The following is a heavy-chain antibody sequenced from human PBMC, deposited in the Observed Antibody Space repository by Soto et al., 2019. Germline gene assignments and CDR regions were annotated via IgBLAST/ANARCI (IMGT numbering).Heavy chain of an antibody. J-gene: IGHJ4*02. CDR2: LWYNGDIE. D-gene: IGHD3-9*01. Sequence: HVHLVESGGGEVQPGKSLRLSCSASGFSFSNYGMHWVRQAPGKGLEWVAVLWYNGDIEYYADSVRGRFTNSRDNSRNTLSLQMNSLRAEDTAVYFCARDSGHSTGYYELDYWGQGTRVTVSS. V-gene: IGHV3-33*01. CDR3: ARDSGHSTGYYELDY. CDR1: GFSFSNYG.